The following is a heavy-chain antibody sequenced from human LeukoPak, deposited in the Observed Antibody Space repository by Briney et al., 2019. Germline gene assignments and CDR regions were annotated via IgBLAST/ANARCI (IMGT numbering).Heavy chain of an antibody. CDR1: GFTFSSYG. Sequence: GGSLRLSCAASGFTFSSYGMHWVRQAPGKGLEWVAVVWYDGSNKYYADSVKGRFTISRDNSKKIVYLQMDSLRVDDTAVYYCARGGYQPYYYMDVWGTGTTVTVSS. CDR2: VWYDGSNK. CDR3: ARGGYQPYYYMDV. J-gene: IGHJ6*03. V-gene: IGHV3-33*01. D-gene: IGHD2-2*01.